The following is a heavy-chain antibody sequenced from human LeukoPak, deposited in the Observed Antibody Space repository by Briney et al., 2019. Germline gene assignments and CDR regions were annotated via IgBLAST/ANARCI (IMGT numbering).Heavy chain of an antibody. Sequence: ASVKVSCKASGYILTNFGIGWVRQARGQGLEWMGWISGYNGNTKYVQKFQGRVTMTTDTSTSTAYMELRSLRSDDTAVYYCAREDGDYNLDYWGQGTLVTVSS. CDR1: GYILTNFG. J-gene: IGHJ4*02. CDR3: AREDGDYNLDY. V-gene: IGHV1-18*01. D-gene: IGHD4-17*01. CDR2: ISGYNGNT.